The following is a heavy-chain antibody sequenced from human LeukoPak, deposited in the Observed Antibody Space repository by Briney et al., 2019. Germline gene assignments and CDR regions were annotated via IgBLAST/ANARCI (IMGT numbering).Heavy chain of an antibody. CDR2: TSSCGSNT. V-gene: IGHV3-23*01. CDR3: AKARTFYGFLTGYLDFDF. CDR1: GFAFSSYG. J-gene: IGHJ4*02. D-gene: IGHD3-9*01. Sequence: WGSLRLSCAASGFAFSSYGNSWVRQGQRQGLGGDWATSSCGSNTNYPDSVKGRFSISRDNSKNTLFLQMSSLSADDTAVYYCAKARTFYGFLTGYLDFDFWGQGTLVTVSS.